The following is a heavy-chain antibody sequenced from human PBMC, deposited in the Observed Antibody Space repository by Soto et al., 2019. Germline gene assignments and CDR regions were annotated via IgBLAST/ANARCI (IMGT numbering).Heavy chain of an antibody. CDR3: AKNQERELPRVIDF. CDR1: GLTFSNYA. CDR2: MSGSSSTT. D-gene: IGHD1-7*01. Sequence: GGSLRLSCATSGLTFSNYAVSWVRQAPGGGLEWVSSMSGSSSTTYYADSVRGRFTISRDRSKNTLYLQMSSLRAEDTALYYCAKNQERELPRVIDFWGQGTLVTVSS. V-gene: IGHV3-23*01. J-gene: IGHJ4*02.